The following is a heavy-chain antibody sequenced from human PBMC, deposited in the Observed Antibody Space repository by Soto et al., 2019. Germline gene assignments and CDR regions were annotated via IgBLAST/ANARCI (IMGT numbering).Heavy chain of an antibody. Sequence: QLQLQESGPGLVKPSEPLSLTCVVSGDSIRSTYYWGWIRQPPGQGLEWIWSIYFNGNAYYHPSLESRVRMSVDTSMLQFSLNLSSVTAADTAVYYCTRRIFAHWYFDLWVRGPLVTVSA. V-gene: IGHV4-39*01. CDR2: IYFNGNA. J-gene: IGHJ2*01. D-gene: IGHD3-3*01. CDR1: GDSIRSTYY. CDR3: TRRIFAHWYFDL.